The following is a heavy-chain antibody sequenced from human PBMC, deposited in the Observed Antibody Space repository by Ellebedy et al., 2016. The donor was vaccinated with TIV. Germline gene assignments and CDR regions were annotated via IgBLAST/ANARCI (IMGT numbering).Heavy chain of an antibody. V-gene: IGHV1-8*01. CDR1: GYTFTSYD. J-gene: IGHJ4*02. CDR2: MNPHSGNT. CDR3: ARGHMDRGVTPWSY. Sequence: ASVKVSCXASGYTFTSYDINWVRQATGQGLEWMGWMNPHSGNTGYAQKFQGRVTMTMSTSISTAYMELRSLRSEDTAVYYCARGHMDRGVTPWSYWGQGTLVTVSS. D-gene: IGHD3-10*01.